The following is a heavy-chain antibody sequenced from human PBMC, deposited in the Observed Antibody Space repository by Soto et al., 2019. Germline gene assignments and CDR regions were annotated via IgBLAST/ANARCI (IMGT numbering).Heavy chain of an antibody. D-gene: IGHD3-10*01. J-gene: IGHJ6*02. CDR3: ARAIWQGGSYYYYGMDV. V-gene: IGHV3-30-3*01. Sequence: GGSLRLSCAASGFTFSSYAMHWVRQAPGKGLEWVAVISYDGSNKYYDDSVKGRFTISRDNSKNTLYLQMNSLRAEDTAVYYCARAIWQGGSYYYYGMDVWGQGTTVTVSS. CDR2: ISYDGSNK. CDR1: GFTFSSYA.